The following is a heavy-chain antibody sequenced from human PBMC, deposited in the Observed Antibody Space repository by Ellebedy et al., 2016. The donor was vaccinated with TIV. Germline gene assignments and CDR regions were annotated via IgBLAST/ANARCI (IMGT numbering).Heavy chain of an antibody. CDR2: IDWDGDE. V-gene: IGHV2-70*11. D-gene: IGHD3-10*01. CDR1: GFSLNTTAMS. CDR3: ARLKELGDPFDS. Sequence: SGPTLVKPTQTLTLTCSFSGFSLNTTAMSVGWIRRPPGKALEWLARIDWDGDEYYSTSLQTRLSISKDSSKNQVVLTMTNMDPVDAGTYYCARLKELGDPFDSWGQGALVTVSS. J-gene: IGHJ4*02.